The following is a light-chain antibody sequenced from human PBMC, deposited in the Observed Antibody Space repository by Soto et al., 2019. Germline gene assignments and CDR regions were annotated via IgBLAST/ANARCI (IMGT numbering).Light chain of an antibody. J-gene: IGKJ3*01. Sequence: IVFKQSPCTLSLSPGERATLSCRASQSVSSSYLAWYQQKPGQAPRLLIYGASSRATGIPDRFSGSGSGTDFTLTISRLEPEDFAVYYCQQYGSSPFTFGPGTKVDIK. V-gene: IGKV3-20*01. CDR2: GAS. CDR3: QQYGSSPFT. CDR1: QSVSSSY.